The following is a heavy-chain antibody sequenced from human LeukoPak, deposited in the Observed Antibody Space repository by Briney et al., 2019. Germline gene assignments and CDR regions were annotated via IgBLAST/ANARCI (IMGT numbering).Heavy chain of an antibody. CDR1: GCTFSSDA. V-gene: IGHV3-23*01. CDR3: TKDKVRALWFGDLYYFDY. J-gene: IGHJ4*02. Sequence: GGSLRLSCAASGCTFSSDAMSWVRQAPGKGLEWFSARSGSGGSTYYADSVKGRCTIARDNSKNTLYLQMTSLRAEDTAEYYCTKDKVRALWFGDLYYFDYWGQGTLVTVSS. D-gene: IGHD3-10*01. CDR2: RSGSGGST.